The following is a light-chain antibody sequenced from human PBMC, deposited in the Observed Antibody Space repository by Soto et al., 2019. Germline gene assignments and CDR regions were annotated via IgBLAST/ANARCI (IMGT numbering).Light chain of an antibody. CDR1: QFINTY. CDR3: QQRHTWPTT. Sequence: EIVLTQSPATLSLSPGERATLSCKASQFINTYVAWYQHRPGQGPRLLIYEASQRATGIPARFSGSGSGTAFTLTISSLEPEDFGIYYCQQRHTWPTTFGGGAKVEI. J-gene: IGKJ4*01. V-gene: IGKV3-11*01. CDR2: EAS.